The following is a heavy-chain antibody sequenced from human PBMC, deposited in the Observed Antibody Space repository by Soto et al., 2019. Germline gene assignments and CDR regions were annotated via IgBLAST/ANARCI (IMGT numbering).Heavy chain of an antibody. CDR3: HGYGY. Sequence: EVQLVESGGGLIQPGGSLRLSCVVSGFTVSSSNYMSWVRQAPGKGLEWVSVIYTGGTTYYADSVKGRFTISRDNSKNTRYLQMNSLRAEDTAVYYCHGYGYWGQGTLVTVSS. D-gene: IGHD5-12*01. CDR2: IYTGGTT. J-gene: IGHJ4*02. V-gene: IGHV3-53*01. CDR1: GFTVSSSNY.